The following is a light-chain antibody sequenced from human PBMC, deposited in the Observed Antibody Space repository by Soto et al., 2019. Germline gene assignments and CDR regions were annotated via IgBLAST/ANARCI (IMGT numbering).Light chain of an antibody. V-gene: IGLV1-40*01. Sequence: QSALTQPPAVSGAPGQRVTFSCTWSSSNIGAGYDVHWYQQLPGTAPKLLLYGTSNRPSGVPDRFSGSNSGTSASLAITGFQAEDESDYYCQTDVSRLSRCVYVPWTEVPVL. J-gene: IGLJ1*01. CDR2: GTS. CDR1: SSNIGAGYD. CDR3: QTDVSRLSRCV.